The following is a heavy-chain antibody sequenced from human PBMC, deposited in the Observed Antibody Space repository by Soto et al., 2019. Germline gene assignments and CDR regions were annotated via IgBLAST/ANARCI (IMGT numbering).Heavy chain of an antibody. CDR1: GGSISTYY. D-gene: IGHD3-3*01. V-gene: IGHV4-59*01. J-gene: IGHJ4*02. Sequence: SETLSLTCTVSGGSISTYYWSWIRQSPGKGLEWIGYIFYSDNTNYNPSLRSRVTISVDTSKSQFSLKLTSVTAADTAVYYCARGGEAYYDFWSGFSPIDYWGQGALVTVSS. CDR2: IFYSDNT. CDR3: ARGGEAYYDFWSGFSPIDY.